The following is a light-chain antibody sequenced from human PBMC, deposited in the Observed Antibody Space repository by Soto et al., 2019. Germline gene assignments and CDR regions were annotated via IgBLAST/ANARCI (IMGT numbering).Light chain of an antibody. J-gene: IGLJ1*01. Sequence: QSVLTQPRSVSASPGQSVTISCTGTNSVVGGYSYVTWYQQYPGKAPKVMIYDVTKRPSGVPDRFSGFKSGNTASLTISGLQTEDEADYYCCSYTGLYSYVFGTGTKVTV. CDR3: CSYTGLYSYV. V-gene: IGLV2-11*01. CDR2: DVT. CDR1: NSVVGGYSY.